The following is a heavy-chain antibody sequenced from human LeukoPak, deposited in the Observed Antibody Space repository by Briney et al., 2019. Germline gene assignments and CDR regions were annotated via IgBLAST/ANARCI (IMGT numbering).Heavy chain of an antibody. CDR2: IKQDGSDK. D-gene: IGHD5-18*01. CDR3: ATLDTAMVTNFGY. Sequence: GGSLRLSCAASGLTFRRDWMSWVRQAPGKGLERVAMIKQDGSDKYYVDSVKGRFTISSDNTKDSLNLQMNSLRAEDTAVYYCATLDTAMVTNFGYWGQGTLLTVSS. CDR1: GLTFRRDW. J-gene: IGHJ4*02. V-gene: IGHV3-7*01.